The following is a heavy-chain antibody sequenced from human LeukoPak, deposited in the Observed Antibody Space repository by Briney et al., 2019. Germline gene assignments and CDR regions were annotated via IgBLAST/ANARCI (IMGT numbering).Heavy chain of an antibody. CDR1: GFTFSSNS. CDR2: ITNNGATT. V-gene: IGHV3-23*01. Sequence: QAGGSLRLSCEASGFTFSSNSMNWVRQAPGRGLEWVSVITNNGATTYYADSVKGRFTISRDNSKNMLYLQMNSLRAEDTAVYYCAKDWGYGSGTYYPHWGQGTLVTVSS. D-gene: IGHD3-10*01. J-gene: IGHJ4*02. CDR3: AKDWGYGSGTYYPH.